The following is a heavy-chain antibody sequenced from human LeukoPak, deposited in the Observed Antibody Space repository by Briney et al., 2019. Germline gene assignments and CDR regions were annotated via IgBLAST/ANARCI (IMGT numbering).Heavy chain of an antibody. V-gene: IGHV4-30-4*01. CDR2: IYYSGST. J-gene: IGHJ4*02. D-gene: IGHD2-21*01. CDR3: ARARRGGDYDDY. Sequence: PSQTLSLTCTVSGGSISSGDYYWSWIRQPPGKGLEWIGYIYYSGSTYYNPSLKSRVTISVDTSKNQFSLKLSSVTAADTAVYYCARARRGGDYDDYWGQGTLVTVSP. CDR1: GGSISSGDYY.